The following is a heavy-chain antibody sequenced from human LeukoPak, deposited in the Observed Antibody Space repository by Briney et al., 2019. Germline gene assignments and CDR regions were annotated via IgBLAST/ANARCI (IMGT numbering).Heavy chain of an antibody. CDR1: GFIFSSYG. CDR3: AAYYCSGGSCYRNFDY. D-gene: IGHD2-15*01. Sequence: SLRLSCAASGFIFSSYGMHWVRQAPGKGLEWVAVIWYDGSNKYYVDSVKGRLTISRDTSKNTLYLQMNSLRAEDTAVYYCAAYYCSGGSCYRNFDYWGQGTLVTVSS. V-gene: IGHV3-33*01. J-gene: IGHJ4*02. CDR2: IWYDGSNK.